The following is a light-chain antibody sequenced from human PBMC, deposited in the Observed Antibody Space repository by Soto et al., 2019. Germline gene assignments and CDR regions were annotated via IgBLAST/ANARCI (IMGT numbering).Light chain of an antibody. V-gene: IGLV2-14*03. CDR3: NSYTTMNTVV. J-gene: IGLJ2*01. Sequence: QSALTQPASVSGSPGQSITISCTGTSSDVDFYNYVSWYQQHPGKVPKLLIYDVTNRPSGISSRFSGSKSGNTASLTISGLQSEDEADYYCNSYTTMNTVVFGGGTKLTVL. CDR1: SSDVDFYNY. CDR2: DVT.